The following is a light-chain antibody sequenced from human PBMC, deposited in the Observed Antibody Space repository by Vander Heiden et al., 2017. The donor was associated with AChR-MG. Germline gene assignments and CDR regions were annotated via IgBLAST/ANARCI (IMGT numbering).Light chain of an antibody. V-gene: IGKV3-20*01. Sequence: EIVLTQSPGNPSLSPGERATLSCRASQSVSSSYLAWYQQKPGQAPRLLIYGASSRATGIPDRFSGSGSGTDFTLTISRLEPEDFAVYYCQQYGSSTITFGRGTRLEIK. J-gene: IGKJ5*01. CDR1: QSVSSSY. CDR2: GAS. CDR3: QQYGSSTIT.